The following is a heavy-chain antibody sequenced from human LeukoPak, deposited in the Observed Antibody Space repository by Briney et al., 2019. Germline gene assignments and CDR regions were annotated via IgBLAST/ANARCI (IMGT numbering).Heavy chain of an antibody. Sequence: PSETLSLTCTVSGDSISSGDYYWSWIRQPAGKGLEWIGRISSSGSTNYNPSLKSRVTISVDTSKNQFSLKLSSVTAADTAVYYCARHAIVGAFRYWGQGTLVTVSS. CDR3: ARHAIVGAFRY. J-gene: IGHJ4*02. D-gene: IGHD1-26*01. CDR1: GDSISSGDYY. V-gene: IGHV4-61*02. CDR2: ISSSGST.